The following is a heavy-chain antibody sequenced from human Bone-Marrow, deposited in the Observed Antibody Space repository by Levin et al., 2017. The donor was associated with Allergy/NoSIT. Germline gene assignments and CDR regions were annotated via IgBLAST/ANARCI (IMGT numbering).Heavy chain of an antibody. J-gene: IGHJ4*02. Sequence: GESLKISCGASGFTFRSYWMTWVRQAPGKGLEWVANIKQDGSEEYYVDSVKGRFSISRDNAKKSLYLQMDSLRVEDTAFYYCARSSVRHFGERNFDYWGQGALVTVSS. CDR1: GFTFRSYW. V-gene: IGHV3-7*01. CDR3: ARSSVRHFGERNFDY. D-gene: IGHD3-10*01. CDR2: IKQDGSEE.